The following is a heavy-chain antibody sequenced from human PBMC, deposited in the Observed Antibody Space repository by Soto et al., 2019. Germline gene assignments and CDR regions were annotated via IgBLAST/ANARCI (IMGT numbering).Heavy chain of an antibody. CDR1: GFSLSTSGVG. D-gene: IGHD3-10*01. J-gene: IGHJ4*02. V-gene: IGHV2-5*02. Sequence: SGPTLVNPTQTLTLTCTFSGFSLSTSGVGVGWIRQPPGKALEWLALIYWDDDKRYSPSLKSRLTITKDTSKNQVVLTMTNMDPVDTATYYCAHRTLWFGKALGRYFDYWGQGTLVTVSS. CDR2: IYWDDDK. CDR3: AHRTLWFGKALGRYFDY.